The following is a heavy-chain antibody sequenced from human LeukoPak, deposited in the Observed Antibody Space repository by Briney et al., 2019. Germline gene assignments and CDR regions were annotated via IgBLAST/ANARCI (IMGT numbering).Heavy chain of an antibody. V-gene: IGHV1-8*02. Sequence: ASVKVSCKASGYTFTSYYMHWVRQAPGQGLEWMGWMNPNSGNTGYAQKFQGRVTMTRNTSISTAYMELSSLRSEDTAVYYCARSARAEDYWGQGTLVTVSS. CDR3: ARSARAEDY. J-gene: IGHJ4*02. CDR2: MNPNSGNT. CDR1: GYTFTSYY. D-gene: IGHD6-19*01.